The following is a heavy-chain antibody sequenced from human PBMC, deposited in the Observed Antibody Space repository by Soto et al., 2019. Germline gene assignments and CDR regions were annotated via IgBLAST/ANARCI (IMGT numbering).Heavy chain of an antibody. V-gene: IGHV4-61*01. Sequence: SETLSLTCTVSGGSVSSGSFYWSWIRQPPGKGLEWIGFIYDNRTFNYNPSLKSRVTMSVDTSKNQFSLRLNSVTTADTAVYYCARGGLYSSQTANFDSWGQGILVTVSS. CDR2: IYDNRTF. CDR1: GGSVSSGSFY. CDR3: ARGGLYSSQTANFDS. J-gene: IGHJ5*01. D-gene: IGHD6-19*01.